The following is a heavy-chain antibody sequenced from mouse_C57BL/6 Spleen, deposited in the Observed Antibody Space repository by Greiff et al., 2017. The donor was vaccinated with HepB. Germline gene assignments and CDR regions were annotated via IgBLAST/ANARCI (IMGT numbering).Heavy chain of an antibody. CDR3: ARNYGSSAMDY. D-gene: IGHD1-1*01. CDR2: INPGSGGT. V-gene: IGHV1-54*01. J-gene: IGHJ4*01. CDR1: GYAFTNYL. Sequence: QVQLQQSGAELVRPGTSVKVSCKASGYAFTNYLIEWVKQRPGQGLEWIGVINPGSGGTNYNEKFKGKATLTADKSSSTAYMQLSSLTSEDSAVYFCARNYGSSAMDYWGQGTSVTVSS.